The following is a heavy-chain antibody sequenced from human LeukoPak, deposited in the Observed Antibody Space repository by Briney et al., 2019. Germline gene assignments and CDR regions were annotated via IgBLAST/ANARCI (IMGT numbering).Heavy chain of an antibody. CDR2: IIPIFGTA. J-gene: IGHJ5*02. Sequence: SVKVSCKASVGTFSSYAISWVRQAPGQGLEWMGRIIPIFGTANYAQKFQGRVTITTDESTSTAYMELGSLRSEDTAVYYCARSPSSGYYYWFDPWGQGTLVTVSS. D-gene: IGHD3-22*01. V-gene: IGHV1-69*05. CDR3: ARSPSSGYYYWFDP. CDR1: VGTFSSYA.